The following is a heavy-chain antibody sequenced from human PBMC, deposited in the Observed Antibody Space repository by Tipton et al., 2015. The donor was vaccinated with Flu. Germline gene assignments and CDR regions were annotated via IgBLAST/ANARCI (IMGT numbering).Heavy chain of an antibody. Sequence: TLSLTCSVSGDSIATDYYWAWIRQPPGKGLEWIGNVHPTGIAYYNPSLTSRVTLAVDRPRNQFSLRLTSVTAADTAVYYCARRDYSNYVSEPKSWFDPWGQGILVTVSS. V-gene: IGHV4-38-2*01. D-gene: IGHD4-11*01. CDR1: GDSIATDYY. CDR2: VHPTGIA. CDR3: ARRDYSNYVSEPKSWFDP. J-gene: IGHJ5*02.